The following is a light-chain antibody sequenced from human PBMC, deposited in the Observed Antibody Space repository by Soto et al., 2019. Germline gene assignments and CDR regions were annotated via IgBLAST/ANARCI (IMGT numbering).Light chain of an antibody. J-gene: IGKJ1*01. Sequence: DFQMTQSPSTLSASVGDTVTITCRASESIDNWLAWYQQKPGKAPKLLIFAASTLVRGVPSRFSGRGSGTEFTLTISSLQADDYATFYCQQYHTDWTFGQGTKVEIK. V-gene: IGKV1-5*01. CDR1: ESIDNW. CDR3: QQYHTDWT. CDR2: AAS.